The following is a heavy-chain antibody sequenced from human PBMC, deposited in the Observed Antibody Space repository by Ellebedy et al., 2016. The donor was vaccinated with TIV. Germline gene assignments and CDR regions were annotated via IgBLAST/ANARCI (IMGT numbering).Heavy chain of an antibody. J-gene: IGHJ3*02. V-gene: IGHV5-10-1*01. CDR3: ARVVTAIGHAFDI. CDR2: IDPSDSYT. Sequence: KVSXXGSGYSFTSYWISWVRQMPGKGLEWMGRIDPSDSYTNYSPSFQGHVTISADKSISTAYLQWSSLKASDTAMYYCARVVTAIGHAFDIWGQGTMVTVSS. CDR1: GYSFTSYW. D-gene: IGHD2-21*02.